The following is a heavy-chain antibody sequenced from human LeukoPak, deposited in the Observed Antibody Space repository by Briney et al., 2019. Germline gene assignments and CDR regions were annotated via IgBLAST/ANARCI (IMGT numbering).Heavy chain of an antibody. CDR1: GYTFTSYG. J-gene: IGHJ5*02. D-gene: IGHD6-13*01. V-gene: IGHV1-18*01. CDR2: ISAYNGNT. CDR3: ARDLKQQLVPFDP. Sequence: ASVTVSCKASGYTFTSYGISWVRQAPGQGLEWMGWISAYNGNTNYAQKFQGRVTMTRDTSISTAYMELSRLRSDDTAVYYCARDLKQQLVPFDPWGQGTLVTVSS.